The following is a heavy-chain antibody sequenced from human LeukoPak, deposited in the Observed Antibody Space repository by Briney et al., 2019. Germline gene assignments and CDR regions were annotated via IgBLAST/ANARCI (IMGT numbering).Heavy chain of an antibody. CDR1: GYIFTDCY. CDR3: ARVVANSGWYEYFQF. V-gene: IGHV1-2*02. Sequence: ASVKLSCKTSGYIFTDCYIHWARPAPGQGLEGMGWINPNSVDTKYAQKFRGRVTMTRDTSTTTVHMELTRLRSDDTAVYYCARVVANSGWYEYFQFWGQGTLVTVSS. D-gene: IGHD6-19*01. J-gene: IGHJ1*01. CDR2: INPNSVDT.